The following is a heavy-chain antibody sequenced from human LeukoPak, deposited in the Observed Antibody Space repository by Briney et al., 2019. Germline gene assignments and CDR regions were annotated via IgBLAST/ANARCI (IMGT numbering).Heavy chain of an antibody. D-gene: IGHD3-16*01. Sequence: GGTLRLSCAASGFCFRDYWMTWVRQAPGEGLEWVGTISDSGGSKFYAASVKGRFTISRDISTKTLYLQGSNLRAEETAVYYCAGEGQIPSVGGINAYSQYWGQGTLVTVSS. CDR2: ISDSGGSK. CDR3: AGEGQIPSVGGINAYSQY. V-gene: IGHV3-23*01. J-gene: IGHJ4*02. CDR1: GFCFRDYW.